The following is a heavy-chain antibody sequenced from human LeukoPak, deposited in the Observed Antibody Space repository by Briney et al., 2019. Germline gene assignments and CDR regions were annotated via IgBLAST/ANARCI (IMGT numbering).Heavy chain of an antibody. CDR1: GGSFSGYY. V-gene: IGHV4-34*01. CDR3: ARASLLCSSTSCPFDY. CDR2: INHSGST. J-gene: IGHJ4*02. D-gene: IGHD2-2*01. Sequence: SETLSLTCAVYGGSFSGYYRSRIRQPPGKGLEWIGEINHSGSTNYNPSLKSRVTISVDTSKNQFSLKLSSVTAADTAVYYCARASLLCSSTSCPFDYWGQGTLVTVSS.